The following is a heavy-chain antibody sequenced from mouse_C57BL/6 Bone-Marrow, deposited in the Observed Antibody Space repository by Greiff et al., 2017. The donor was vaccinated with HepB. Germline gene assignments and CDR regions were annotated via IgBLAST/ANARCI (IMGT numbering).Heavy chain of an antibody. J-gene: IGHJ3*01. Sequence: VKLMESGPGLVQPSQSLSITCTVSGFSLTSYGVHWVRQSPGKGLEWLGVIWSGGSTDYNAAFISRLSISKDNSKSQVFFKMNSLQADDTAIYYCARKRYYGSSPWFAYWGQGTLVTVSA. D-gene: IGHD1-1*01. CDR1: GFSLTSYG. CDR3: ARKRYYGSSPWFAY. CDR2: IWSGGST. V-gene: IGHV2-2*01.